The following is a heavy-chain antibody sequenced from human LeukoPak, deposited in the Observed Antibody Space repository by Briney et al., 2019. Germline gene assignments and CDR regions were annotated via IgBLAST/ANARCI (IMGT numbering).Heavy chain of an antibody. CDR3: ARDVVVVADTYYFDY. V-gene: IGHV4-34*01. Sequence: SETLSLTCAVYGGSFSGYYWSWIRQPPGKGLEWIGEINHSGSTNYNPSLKSRVTISVDTSKNQFSLKLSSVTAADTAVYYCARDVVVVADTYYFDYWGQGTLVTVSS. D-gene: IGHD2-15*01. CDR2: INHSGST. J-gene: IGHJ4*02. CDR1: GGSFSGYY.